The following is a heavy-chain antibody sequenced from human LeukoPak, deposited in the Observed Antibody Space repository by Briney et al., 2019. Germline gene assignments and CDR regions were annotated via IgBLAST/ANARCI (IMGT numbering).Heavy chain of an antibody. Sequence: GGSLRLSCAASGFTFTTYGVHWVRQAPGKGLEWVAVVWPDGSIKYYADSVKGRFTISRDNSKNTLYLQMNSLRAEDTAVYYCARSVVTIYYYYYGMDVWGQGTTVTVSS. V-gene: IGHV3-30*19. CDR3: ARSVVTIYYYYYGMDV. CDR2: VWPDGSIK. CDR1: GFTFTTYG. J-gene: IGHJ6*02. D-gene: IGHD4-23*01.